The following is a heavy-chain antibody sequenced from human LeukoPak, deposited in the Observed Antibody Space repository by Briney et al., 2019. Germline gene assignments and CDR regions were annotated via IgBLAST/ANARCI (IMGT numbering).Heavy chain of an antibody. J-gene: IGHJ5*02. D-gene: IGHD5-18*01. CDR1: GYTFTGYY. CDR2: ISPNSGGT. V-gene: IGHV1-2*06. Sequence: ASVKVSCKASGYTFTGYYMHWVRQAPGQGLEWMGRISPNSGGTNYAQKFQGRVTMTRDTSISTAYMELSSLRSDDTAVYYCAGGYIYGTWWFDPWGQGTLVTVSS. CDR3: AGGYIYGTWWFDP.